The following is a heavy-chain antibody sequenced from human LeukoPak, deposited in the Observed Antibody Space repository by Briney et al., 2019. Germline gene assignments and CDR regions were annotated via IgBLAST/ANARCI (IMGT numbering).Heavy chain of an antibody. CDR1: GYTLTELS. V-gene: IGHV1-24*01. Sequence: ASVKVSCKVSGYTLTELSMHWVRQAPGKGLEWMGGFDPEDGETIYAQKFQGRVTMTDDTSTDTAYMELSSLRSEDTAVYYCARGIAAAGYYYYYMDVWGKGTTVTVSS. D-gene: IGHD6-13*01. J-gene: IGHJ6*03. CDR3: ARGIAAAGYYYYYMDV. CDR2: FDPEDGET.